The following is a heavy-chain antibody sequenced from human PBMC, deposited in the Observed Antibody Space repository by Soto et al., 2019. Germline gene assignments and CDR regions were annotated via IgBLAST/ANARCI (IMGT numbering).Heavy chain of an antibody. CDR3: ARVGGGSGNFDY. D-gene: IGHD3-10*01. CDR2: INGDGSFT. J-gene: IGHJ4*02. Sequence: EVQLLESGGGVVQPGGSLRLSCVASGFTFSNYWMHWVRQAPGEGLVWVSRINGDGSFTRFADSVKGRFTISRDNAKNTLYLQMNSLRADDTAVYYCARVGGGSGNFDYWGQGTLVTVSS. V-gene: IGHV3-74*02. CDR1: GFTFSNYW.